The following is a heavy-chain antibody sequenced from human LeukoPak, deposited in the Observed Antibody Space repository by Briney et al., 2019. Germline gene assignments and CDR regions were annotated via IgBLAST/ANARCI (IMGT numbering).Heavy chain of an antibody. CDR1: GFTFNSYG. D-gene: IGHD6-6*01. CDR2: ISYDGNTK. CDR3: AKLVAARDFDY. V-gene: IGHV3-30*18. Sequence: PGGSLRLSCAASGFTFNSYGMHWVRQGPGKGLEWVAVISYDGNTKDYADSVKGRFTNSRDNSKNTLYLQMNSLRAEDTAVYYCAKLVAARDFDYWGQGTLVTASS. J-gene: IGHJ4*02.